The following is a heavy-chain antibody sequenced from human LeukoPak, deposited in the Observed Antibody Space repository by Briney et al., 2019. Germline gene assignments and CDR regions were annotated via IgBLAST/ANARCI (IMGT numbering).Heavy chain of an antibody. Sequence: GGSLRLSCAASGFTFSSYGMHWVRQAPGKGLEWVAFIRYDGSNKYYADSVKGRFTISRDNSKNTLYLQMNSLRAEDTAVYYCAKPSTTLPVDAFDIWGQGIMVTVSS. CDR1: GFTFSSYG. J-gene: IGHJ3*02. D-gene: IGHD1-1*01. CDR2: IRYDGSNK. CDR3: AKPSTTLPVDAFDI. V-gene: IGHV3-30*02.